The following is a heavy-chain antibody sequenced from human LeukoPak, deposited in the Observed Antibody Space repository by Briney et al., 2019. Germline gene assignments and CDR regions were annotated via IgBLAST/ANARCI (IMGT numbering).Heavy chain of an antibody. D-gene: IGHD1-26*01. CDR3: ARDQWEFDY. J-gene: IGHJ4*02. CDR2: IYYSGST. V-gene: IGHV4-59*01. CDR1: GGSISSYY. Sequence: SETLSLTCTVSGGSISSYYWSWIRQPPGKGPEWIGYIYYSGSTNYNPSLKSRVTISVDTSKNQFSLKLSSVTAADTAVYYCARDQWEFDYWGQGTLVTVSS.